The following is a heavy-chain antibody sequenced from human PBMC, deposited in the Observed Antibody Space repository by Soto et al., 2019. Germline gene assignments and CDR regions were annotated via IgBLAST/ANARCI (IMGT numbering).Heavy chain of an antibody. Sequence: EVQLVQSGAEVEKPGESLKISCKGSGYNFTNYWIGWVRQMPAKGLEWMGIIYPGDSDTRYSPSFQGQVTISVDKSISTAYLQWRRLKASDTAMYYCARQVCNGGSCYHAFDSWGQGTLVTVSS. CDR3: ARQVCNGGSCYHAFDS. V-gene: IGHV5-51*01. D-gene: IGHD2-15*01. J-gene: IGHJ4*02. CDR2: IYPGDSDT. CDR1: GYNFTNYW.